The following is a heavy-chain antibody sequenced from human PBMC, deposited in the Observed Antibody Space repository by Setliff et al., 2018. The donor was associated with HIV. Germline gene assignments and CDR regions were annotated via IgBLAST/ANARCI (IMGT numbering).Heavy chain of an antibody. V-gene: IGHV4-39*07. Sequence: PSETLSLTCTVSGGSINSSHYYWGWIRQPPGKGLEWIGSIYHSGSTNYNPYLRGRVTISVDTSNKQFSLKLSSVTAADTAVYYCASVYSSGYYRAVGYYMDVWGKGTTVTVSS. D-gene: IGHD3-22*01. CDR1: GGSINSSHYY. J-gene: IGHJ6*03. CDR3: ASVYSSGYYRAVGYYMDV. CDR2: IYHSGST.